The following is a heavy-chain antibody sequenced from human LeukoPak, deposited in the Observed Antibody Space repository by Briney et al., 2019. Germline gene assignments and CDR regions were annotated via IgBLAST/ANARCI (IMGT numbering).Heavy chain of an antibody. CDR3: AKVYATYYNWFDP. V-gene: IGHV1-46*01. J-gene: IGHJ5*02. CDR2: INPSGGST. D-gene: IGHD2-8*01. Sequence: ASVKVSCKSSGYTFTNYYIHWVRQAPRQGLEWMGIINPSGGSTTYAQGFQDRVTMTRDTSTSTVYMELSSLTSEDTAVYYCAKVYATYYNWFDPWGQGTLVTVSS. CDR1: GYTFTNYY.